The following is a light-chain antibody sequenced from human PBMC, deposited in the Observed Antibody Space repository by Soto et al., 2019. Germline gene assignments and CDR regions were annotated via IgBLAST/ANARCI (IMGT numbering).Light chain of an antibody. V-gene: IGKV3-20*01. CDR2: GAS. CDR3: QQYGYPQLT. Sequence: EIVLTQSPGTLSLSPGETVTLSCRASQSISSNYVAWFQHKPGQAPRLLIYGASSRAPGIPERFSGSGPGTDFSLTINGLEPEDSAVFYCQQYGYPQLTFGGGTKVEIK. CDR1: QSISSNY. J-gene: IGKJ4*01.